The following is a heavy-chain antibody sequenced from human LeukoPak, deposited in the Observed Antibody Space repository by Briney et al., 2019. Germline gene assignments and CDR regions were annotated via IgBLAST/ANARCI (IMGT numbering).Heavy chain of an antibody. V-gene: IGHV4-4*07. CDR3: AREGYYGSGDYYHYYMDV. Sequence: PSETLSLTCTVSGGSISRYYWRWIRQPAGKGLEWIGRIYTSGSTNYNPSLNSPVTASVDTSKNQFSLRLSSVTAADTAVYYCAREGYYGSGDYYHYYMDVWGKGTTVTVSS. J-gene: IGHJ6*03. CDR1: GGSISRYY. CDR2: IYTSGST. D-gene: IGHD3-10*01.